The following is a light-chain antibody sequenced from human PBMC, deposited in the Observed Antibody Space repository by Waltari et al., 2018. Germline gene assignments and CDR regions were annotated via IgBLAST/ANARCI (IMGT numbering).Light chain of an antibody. CDR3: QQRSAWPRT. CDR2: DTS. J-gene: IGKJ2*01. V-gene: IGKV3-11*01. CDR1: QSVITF. Sequence: IVLTQSPATLSLSPGGSATLSCRASQSVITFLTWYQQKPGQAPRLLIYDTSKRATGIPARFSGAGSETDFTLTINSLEPEDFAIYYCQQRSAWPRTFGQGTKLEFK.